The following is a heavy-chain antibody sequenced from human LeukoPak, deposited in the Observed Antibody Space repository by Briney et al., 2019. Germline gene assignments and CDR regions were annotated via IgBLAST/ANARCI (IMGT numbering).Heavy chain of an antibody. V-gene: IGHV1-69*04. D-gene: IGHD2-2*01. CDR3: ARDRADGYCSSTSCYLLGY. J-gene: IGHJ4*02. Sequence: SVKVSCKASGGTFSSYAISWVRQAPGQGLEWMGRIIPILGIANYAQKFQGRVTITADKSTSTAYMELSNLRSEDTAVYYCARDRADGYCSSTSCYLLGYWGQGTLVTVSS. CDR2: IIPILGIA. CDR1: GGTFSSYA.